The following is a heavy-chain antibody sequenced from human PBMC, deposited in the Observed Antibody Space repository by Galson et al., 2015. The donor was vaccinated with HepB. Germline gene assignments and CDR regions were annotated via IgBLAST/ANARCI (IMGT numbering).Heavy chain of an antibody. J-gene: IGHJ6*02. CDR2: INPSGGST. D-gene: IGHD3-10*01. CDR1: GYTFTSYY. Sequence: SVKVSCKASGYTFTSYYMHWVRQAPGQGLEWMGIINPSGGSTSYAQKFQGRVTMTRDTSTSTVYMELSSLRSEDTAVYYCARDPPTMVRGVIRREDYYYYGMDVWGQGTTVTVSS. V-gene: IGHV1-46*01. CDR3: ARDPPTMVRGVIRREDYYYYGMDV.